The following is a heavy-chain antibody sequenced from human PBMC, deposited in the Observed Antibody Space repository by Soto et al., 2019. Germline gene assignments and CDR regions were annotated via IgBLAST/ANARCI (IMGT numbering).Heavy chain of an antibody. CDR1: GYTVTSYY. Sequence: QVQLVQSGAEVQKPGSSVKVSCKASGYTVTSYYMHWVRQAPGQGLEWMGIINPSGGSTSYAQKCPGRVTMTTHTSTSTLCIELGGLDMEGLLLDGCGSRAGLDGAYMDVWGKGTTVTVSS. J-gene: IGHJ6*03. V-gene: IGHV1-46*01. CDR2: INPSGGST. CDR3: GSRAGLDGAYMDV. D-gene: IGHD6-13*01.